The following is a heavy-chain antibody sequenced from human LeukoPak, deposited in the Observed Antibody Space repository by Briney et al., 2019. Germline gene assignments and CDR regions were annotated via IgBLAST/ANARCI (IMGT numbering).Heavy chain of an antibody. V-gene: IGHV1-2*02. CDR3: ARAYSGFEAFDY. J-gene: IGHJ4*02. CDR2: INPNSGGT. D-gene: IGHD5-12*01. Sequence: ASVKVSCKASGYTFTDYYMHWVRQAPGQGLEWMGWINPNSGGTNYAQRFQGRVTMTRDTSIDTAYMELRRLRSDDTAVYYCARAYSGFEAFDYWGQGTLVTVSS. CDR1: GYTFTDYY.